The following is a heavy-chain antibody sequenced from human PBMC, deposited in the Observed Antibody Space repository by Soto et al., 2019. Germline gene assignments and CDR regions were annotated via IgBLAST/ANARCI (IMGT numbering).Heavy chain of an antibody. J-gene: IGHJ3*02. Sequence: LRLSCAASGFTFSTYWMSWVRQAPGKGLEWVANIKQDGSEKYYVDSVKGRFTISRDNAKNSLYLQMNSLRAEDTAVYYCARGGRRSGSYADAFDIWGQGTMVTVSS. CDR1: GFTFSTYW. V-gene: IGHV3-7*03. CDR3: ARGGRRSGSYADAFDI. D-gene: IGHD1-26*01. CDR2: IKQDGSEK.